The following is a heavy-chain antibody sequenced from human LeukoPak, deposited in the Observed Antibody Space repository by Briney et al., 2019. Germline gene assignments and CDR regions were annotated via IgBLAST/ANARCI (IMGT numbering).Heavy chain of an antibody. J-gene: IGHJ5*02. Sequence: ASVKVSCKASGYTFTSDYMHWVRQAPGQGLEWMGIINPSGGSTSYAQKFQGRVTMTRDTSTSTVYMELSSLRSEDTAVYYCARDPLLWQRNNWFDPWGRGTLVTVSS. CDR3: ARDPLLWQRNNWFDP. CDR1: GYTFTSDY. D-gene: IGHD2-15*01. CDR2: INPSGGST. V-gene: IGHV1-46*01.